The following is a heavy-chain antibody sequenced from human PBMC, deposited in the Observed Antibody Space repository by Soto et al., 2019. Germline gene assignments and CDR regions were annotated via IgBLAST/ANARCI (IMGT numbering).Heavy chain of an antibody. CDR1: GFTFSNAW. D-gene: IGHD6-19*01. J-gene: IGHJ6*03. Sequence: GGSLRLSCAASGFTFSNAWMSWVRQAPGKGLEWVGRIKSKTDGGTTDYAAPVKGRFTISRDDSKNTLYLQMNSLKTEDTAVYYCTTDHDSIRSAVATDYYYYYMDVWGKGTTVTVSS. V-gene: IGHV3-15*01. CDR3: TTDHDSIRSAVATDYYYYYMDV. CDR2: IKSKTDGGTT.